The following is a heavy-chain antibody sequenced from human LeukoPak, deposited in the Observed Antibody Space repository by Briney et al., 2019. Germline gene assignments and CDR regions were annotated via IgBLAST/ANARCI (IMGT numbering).Heavy chain of an antibody. CDR1: GGSISGFY. J-gene: IGHJ6*02. CDR3: ARGQPWSNYYYYYGMDV. D-gene: IGHD1-26*01. CDR2: VNHSGST. V-gene: IGHV4-34*01. Sequence: PSETLSLTCTVSGGSISGFYWSWIRQLPGKGLEWIGEVNHSGSTNYNPSLKSRVTISVDTSKNQFSLKLSSVTAADTAVYYCARGQPWSNYYYYYGMDVWGQGTTVTVSS.